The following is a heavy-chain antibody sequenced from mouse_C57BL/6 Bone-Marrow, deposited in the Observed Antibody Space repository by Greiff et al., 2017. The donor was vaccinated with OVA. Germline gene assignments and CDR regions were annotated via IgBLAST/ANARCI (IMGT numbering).Heavy chain of an antibody. CDR2: INPNNGGT. CDR1: GYTFTDYY. J-gene: IGHJ3*01. Sequence: EVQLQQSGPELVKPGASVKISCKASGYTFTDYYMNWVKQSHGKSLEWIGDINPNNGGTSYNQKFKGKATLTVDKSSSTAYMELRSLTSEDSAVYYCARWGLRRAWFAYWGQGTLVTVSA. D-gene: IGHD2-4*01. V-gene: IGHV1-26*01. CDR3: ARWGLRRAWFAY.